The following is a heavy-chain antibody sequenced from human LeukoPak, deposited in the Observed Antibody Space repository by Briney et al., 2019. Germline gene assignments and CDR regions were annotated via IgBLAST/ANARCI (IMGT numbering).Heavy chain of an antibody. CDR1: GFIFSDYS. V-gene: IGHV3-23*01. CDR2: IRSNGRDT. J-gene: IGHJ5*02. Sequence: PGGSLRLSGAASGFIFSDYSMSWVRQAPGKGLEWVSNIRSNGRDTYYTDSVKGRFTISRDNSKNTLYLEMNSLRAEDTAVYYCAKGGYTTCFDPWGQGTLVTVSS. D-gene: IGHD2-15*01. CDR3: AKGGYTTCFDP.